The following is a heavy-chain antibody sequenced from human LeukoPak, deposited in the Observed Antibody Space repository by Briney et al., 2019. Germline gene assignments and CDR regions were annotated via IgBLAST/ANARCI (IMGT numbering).Heavy chain of an antibody. D-gene: IGHD1-7*01. Sequence: SETLSLTCAVYGGSFSGYYWSWIRQPAGKGLEWIGRIYTSGSTNYNPSLKSRVTMSVDTSKNQFSLKLSSVTAADTAVYYCARGPHWNYASPFDYWGQGTLVTVSS. V-gene: IGHV4-59*10. CDR1: GGSFSGYY. J-gene: IGHJ4*02. CDR2: IYTSGST. CDR3: ARGPHWNYASPFDY.